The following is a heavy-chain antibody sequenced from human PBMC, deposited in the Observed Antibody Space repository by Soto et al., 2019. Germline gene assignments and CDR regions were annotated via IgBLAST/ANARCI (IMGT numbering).Heavy chain of an antibody. V-gene: IGHV4-31*03. J-gene: IGHJ4*02. CDR1: GGSISSAGYY. D-gene: IGHD3-22*01. Sequence: QVQLQESGPGLVKPSQTLSLTCTVSGGSISSAGYYWSWIRQHPGKGLDWIGYISYSGTTHYSPSLKSRITISVDASKNQFSLKLSSVTAADTAVYYCARGFEHYYDSSGHVFHYWGQGTLVTVSS. CDR3: ARGFEHYYDSSGHVFHY. CDR2: ISYSGTT.